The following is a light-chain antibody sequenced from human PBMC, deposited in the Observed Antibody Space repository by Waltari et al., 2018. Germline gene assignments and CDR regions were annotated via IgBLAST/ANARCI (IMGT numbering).Light chain of an antibody. Sequence: QSALTQPASVSGSPGQSITISCTGTRRDIGDYNFVSWYQQFPGKAPKLMIYEVSNRPLGVSNRFSGSKSGNTASLTISGLQAEDEADYYCTSYTRSNTWVFGGGTKVTVL. CDR3: TSYTRSNTWV. V-gene: IGLV2-14*01. CDR1: RRDIGDYNF. CDR2: EVS. J-gene: IGLJ3*02.